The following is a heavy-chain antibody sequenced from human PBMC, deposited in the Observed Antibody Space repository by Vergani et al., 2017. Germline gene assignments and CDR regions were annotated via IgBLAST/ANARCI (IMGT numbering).Heavy chain of an antibody. D-gene: IGHD6-19*01. CDR1: GYSFTSYW. V-gene: IGHV5-10-1*01. CDR3: ARQVAVAGKWWGPYYYYGMDV. Sequence: EVQLVQSGAEVKKSGESLKISCEGSGYSFTSYWISWVHQMPGKGLEWMGRIDPSDSYTNYSPSFQGHVTISADKSISTAYLQWSSLKASDTAMYYCARQVAVAGKWWGPYYYYGMDVWGQGTTVTVSS. J-gene: IGHJ6*02. CDR2: IDPSDSYT.